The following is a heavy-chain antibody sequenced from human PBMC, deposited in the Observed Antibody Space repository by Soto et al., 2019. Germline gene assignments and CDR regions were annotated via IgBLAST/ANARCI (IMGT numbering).Heavy chain of an antibody. CDR1: GFTFSDHY. D-gene: IGHD5-12*01. Sequence: GGSLRLSCAASGFTFSDHYMDWVRQAPGKGLEWVGRIRKKGNSYTTEYAASVKGRFVISRDDSDNSIYLQTNSLKTEDTAMYYCARVRMYGGYDQDCWGQGTLVTVSS. J-gene: IGHJ4*02. V-gene: IGHV3-72*01. CDR3: ARVRMYGGYDQDC. CDR2: IRKKGNSYTT.